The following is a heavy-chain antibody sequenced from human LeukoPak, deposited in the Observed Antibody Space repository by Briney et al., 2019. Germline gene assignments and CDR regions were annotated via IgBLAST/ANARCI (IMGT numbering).Heavy chain of an antibody. V-gene: IGHV5-51*01. CDR1: GYSFTSYW. Sequence: GESLKISCKGSGYSFTSYWIGWVRQMPGKGLEWMGIIYPGDSDTRYSPSFQGQVTISADKSISTAYLQWSSLKASDTAMYYCARGLNPQLAGALYNWFDPWGQGTLVTVSP. CDR2: IYPGDSDT. J-gene: IGHJ5*02. D-gene: IGHD2-15*01. CDR3: ARGLNPQLAGALYNWFDP.